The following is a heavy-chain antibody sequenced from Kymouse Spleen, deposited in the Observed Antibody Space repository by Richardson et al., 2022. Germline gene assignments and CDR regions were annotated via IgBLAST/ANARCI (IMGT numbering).Heavy chain of an antibody. CDR3: AREDMVRGAFFDY. Sequence: QVQLQQWGAGLLKPSETLSLTCAVYGGSFSGYYWSWIRQPPGKGLEWIGEINHSGSTNYNPSLKSRVTISVDTSKNQFSLKLSSVTAADTAVYYCAREDMVRGAFFDYWGQGTLVTVSS. V-gene: IGHV4-34*01. D-gene: IGHD3-10*01. CDR2: INHSGST. CDR1: GGSFSGYY. J-gene: IGHJ4*02.